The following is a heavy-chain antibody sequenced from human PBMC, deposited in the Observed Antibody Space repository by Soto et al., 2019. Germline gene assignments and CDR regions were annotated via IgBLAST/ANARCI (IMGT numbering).Heavy chain of an antibody. V-gene: IGHV1-18*04. Sequence: QVQLVQSGAEVKKPGASVKVSCKASGYTFTSYGVSWVRQAPGQGLEWMGWISGYNGNTNYAQKLQGRVTMTTDTSTSTADIELRSLRSDDTAVYYCARAGKYYYGSGSPYYYGMDVWGQGITVTVSS. J-gene: IGHJ6*02. CDR2: ISGYNGNT. CDR1: GYTFTSYG. D-gene: IGHD3-10*01. CDR3: ARAGKYYYGSGSPYYYGMDV.